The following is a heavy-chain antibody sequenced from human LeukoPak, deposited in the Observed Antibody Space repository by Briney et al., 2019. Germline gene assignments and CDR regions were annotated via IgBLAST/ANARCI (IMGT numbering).Heavy chain of an antibody. CDR3: ERHDTAAAGIPDAFDI. Sequence: PSETVSLTCPGCGGSISSSSYYWGWTRQPPGKGLEWLGSIYYSGSTYYNPSLKSRVTISVDTSKNRFSLKLSSVTAADTAVYYCERHDTAAAGIPDAFDIWGEGTMVTVSS. D-gene: IGHD6-13*01. CDR1: GGSISSSSYY. CDR2: IYYSGST. V-gene: IGHV4-39*01. J-gene: IGHJ3*02.